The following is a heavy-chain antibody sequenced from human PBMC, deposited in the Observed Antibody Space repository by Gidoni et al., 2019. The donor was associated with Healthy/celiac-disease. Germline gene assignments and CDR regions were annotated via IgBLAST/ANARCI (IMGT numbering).Heavy chain of an antibody. CDR2: IIPIFGTA. V-gene: IGHV1-69*01. CDR1: GGTFRSYA. D-gene: IGHD3-22*01. CDR3: ARDHDNYYDSSGYWY. J-gene: IGHJ4*02. Sequence: QVQLVQSGAEVKKPGSSVKFSCKASGGTFRSYAISWVRQAPGQGLEWMGGIIPIFGTANYAQKFQGRVTITADESTSTAYMELSSLRSEDTAVYYCARDHDNYYDSSGYWYWGQGTLVTVSS.